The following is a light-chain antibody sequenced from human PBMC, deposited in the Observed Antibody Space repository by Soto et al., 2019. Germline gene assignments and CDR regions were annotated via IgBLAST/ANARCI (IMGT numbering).Light chain of an antibody. V-gene: IGLV2-14*01. CDR1: SSDIGGYNY. Sequence: QSALTQPASVSGSPGQSITISCTGTSSDIGGYNYVSWYQQHPGKAPKVVIYEVSNRPLGVSNRLSASKSGNTASLIISGLQADDEADYFCSSYRSTTTFGVFGTGTKLTVL. CDR2: EVS. J-gene: IGLJ1*01. CDR3: SSYRSTTTFGV.